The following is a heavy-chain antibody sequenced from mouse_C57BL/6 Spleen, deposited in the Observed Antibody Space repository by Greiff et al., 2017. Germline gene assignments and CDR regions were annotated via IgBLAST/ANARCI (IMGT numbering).Heavy chain of an antibody. D-gene: IGHD1-1*01. J-gene: IGHJ3*01. V-gene: IGHV5-4*03. CDR2: ISDGGSYT. CDR3: ARGSGSSSGAGFAY. CDR1: GFTFSSYA. Sequence: DVMLVESGGGLVKPGGSLKLSCAASGFTFSSYAMSWVRQTPEKRLEWVATISDGGSYTYYPDNVKGRFTISRDNAKNNLYLQMSHLKTEDTAMYYCARGSGSSSGAGFAYWGQGTLVTVSA.